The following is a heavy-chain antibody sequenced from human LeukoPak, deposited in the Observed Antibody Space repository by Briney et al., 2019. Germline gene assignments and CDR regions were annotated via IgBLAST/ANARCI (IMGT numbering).Heavy chain of an antibody. CDR1: GFTFDDYA. D-gene: IGHD6-6*01. J-gene: IGHJ4*02. CDR3: AKGREYSSSSGDYFDY. V-gene: IGHV3-9*01. CDR2: ISWNSGSI. Sequence: PGRSLRLSCAASGFTFDDYAMYWVRQAPGKGLEWVSGISWNSGSIGYADSVKGRFTISRDNAKNSLYLQMNSLRAEDTALYYCAKGREYSSSSGDYFDYWGQGTLVTVSS.